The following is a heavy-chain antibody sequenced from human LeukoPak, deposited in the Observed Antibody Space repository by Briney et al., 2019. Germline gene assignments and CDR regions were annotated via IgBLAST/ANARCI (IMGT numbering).Heavy chain of an antibody. V-gene: IGHV3-7*03. CDR1: GFTFSGYW. CDR2: IKQDGSEK. CDR3: AASGGMGDY. Sequence: QPGGSLRLSCAASGFTFSGYWMSWVRQAPGKGLEWVANIKQDGSEKYYVDSVKGRFTISRDNAKNSLSLQMNSLRAEDTAVYYCAASGGMGDYWGQGTLVTVSS. D-gene: IGHD2-15*01. J-gene: IGHJ4*02.